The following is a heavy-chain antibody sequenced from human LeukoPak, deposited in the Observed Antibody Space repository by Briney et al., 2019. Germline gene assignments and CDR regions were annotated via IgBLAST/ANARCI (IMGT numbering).Heavy chain of an antibody. CDR3: AKDMPSPPQYDYVWGSYRLPVASSKNL. D-gene: IGHD3-16*02. CDR2: ISAYNGNT. V-gene: IGHV1-18*01. J-gene: IGHJ5*02. Sequence: ASVKVSCKASGYTFTSYGISWVRQAPGQGLEWMGWISAYNGNTNYAQKLQGRVTITTDTSTSTAYMELRSLRSDDTALYYCAKDMPSPPQYDYVWGSYRLPVASSKNLWGQGTLVTVSS. CDR1: GYTFTSYG.